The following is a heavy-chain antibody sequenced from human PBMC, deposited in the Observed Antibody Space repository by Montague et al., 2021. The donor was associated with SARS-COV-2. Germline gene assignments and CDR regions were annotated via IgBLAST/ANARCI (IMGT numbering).Heavy chain of an antibody. V-gene: IGHV3-30*04. CDR3: ARDTRGFWSGFGYYYYMDV. D-gene: IGHD3-3*01. Sequence: SLRLSCAASGFTFSSYAMHWVRQAPGKGLEWVAVISYDGSNKYYAGSVKGRFTISRDNSKNTLYLQMNSLRAEDTAVYYCARDTRGFWSGFGYYYYMDVWGKGTTVTVSS. CDR2: ISYDGSNK. CDR1: GFTFSSYA. J-gene: IGHJ6*03.